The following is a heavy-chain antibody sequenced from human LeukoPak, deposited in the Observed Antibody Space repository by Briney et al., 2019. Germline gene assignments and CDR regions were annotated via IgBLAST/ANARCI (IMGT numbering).Heavy chain of an antibody. D-gene: IGHD6-13*01. CDR2: IIPIFGTA. CDR1: GGTFSSYA. Sequence: SVKVSCKASGGTFSSYAISWVRQAPGQGLEWMGRIIPIFGTANYAQKFQGRVTITADKSTSTAYMELSSLRADDTAVYYCARETGSSSWYAADYWGQGTLVTVSS. J-gene: IGHJ4*02. V-gene: IGHV1-69*06. CDR3: ARETGSSSWYAADY.